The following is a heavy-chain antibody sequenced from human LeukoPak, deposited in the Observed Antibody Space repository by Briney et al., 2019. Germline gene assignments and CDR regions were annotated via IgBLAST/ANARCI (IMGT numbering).Heavy chain of an antibody. CDR2: IYSGGST. Sequence: GGSLRLSCAASGFTVSSNYMSWVRQAPGKGLEWVSIIYSGGSTFYADSVKGRFTISRDNSKNTLYLQMTSLRAEDTAVYYCARGGSYLSAFDIWGQGTMVTVSS. V-gene: IGHV3-53*01. D-gene: IGHD1-26*01. J-gene: IGHJ3*02. CDR1: GFTVSSNY. CDR3: ARGGSYLSAFDI.